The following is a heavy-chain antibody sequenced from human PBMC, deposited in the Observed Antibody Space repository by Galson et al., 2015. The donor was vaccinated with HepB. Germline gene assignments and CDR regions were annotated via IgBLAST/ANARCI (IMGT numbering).Heavy chain of an antibody. CDR1: GYTFTTYG. J-gene: IGHJ4*02. CDR2: ISSYNGNT. V-gene: IGHV1-18*04. CDR3: AVGNDSRDYGRDY. Sequence: QSGAEVKKPGASVRVSCKASGYTFTTYGISWVRQAPGQGLEWMGWISSYNGNTYYAQEFQGRVTMTTDTSTTTASMELRSLRSDDTAVYFCAVGNDSRDYGRDYWGQGTLVTVSS. D-gene: IGHD4-17*01.